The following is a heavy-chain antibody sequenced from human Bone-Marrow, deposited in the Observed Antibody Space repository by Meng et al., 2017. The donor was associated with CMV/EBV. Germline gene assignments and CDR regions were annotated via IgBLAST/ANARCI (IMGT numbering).Heavy chain of an antibody. D-gene: IGHD3-10*01. V-gene: IGHV4-34*01. CDR3: ARGQYYYGSGSYYTF. CDR1: GGSFSGYY. CDR2: INHSGST. J-gene: IGHJ4*02. Sequence: SETLSLTCAVYGGSFSGYYWSWIRQPPGKGLEWIGEINHSGSTNYNPSLKSRVTISVDTSKNQFSLKLSSVTAADTAVYYCARGQYYYGSGSYYTFWGQGTLVTVPS.